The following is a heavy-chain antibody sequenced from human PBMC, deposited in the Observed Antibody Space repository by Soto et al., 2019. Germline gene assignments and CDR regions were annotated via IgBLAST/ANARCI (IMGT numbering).Heavy chain of an antibody. J-gene: IGHJ4*02. D-gene: IGHD4-17*01. CDR3: ARDFSMVEVTTRFFDY. V-gene: IGHV1-3*01. CDR1: GYTFTSYA. Sequence: ASVKVSCKASGYTFTSYAMHWVRQAPGQRLEWMGWINAGNGDTKYSQKFQGRVTITRDTSASTAYMELSSLRSEDTAVYYCARDFSMVEVTTRFFDYWGQGTLVTVSS. CDR2: INAGNGDT.